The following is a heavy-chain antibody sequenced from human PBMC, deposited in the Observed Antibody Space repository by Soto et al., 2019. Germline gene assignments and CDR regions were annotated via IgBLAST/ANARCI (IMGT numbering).Heavy chain of an antibody. V-gene: IGHV3-23*01. CDR1: GCTFSRYA. CDR2: ISGSGGST. CDR3: ARRSSGWYFDY. J-gene: IGHJ4*02. D-gene: IGHD6-19*01. Sequence: EVQLLESGGGLVQPGGTLRLSCAASGCTFSRYAMSWIRQAQGKGMEWVSVISGSGGSTYYADSVKGRFTISRDNSKNTLYLQMNSLRAEDTAVYYCARRSSGWYFDYWGQGTLVTVSS.